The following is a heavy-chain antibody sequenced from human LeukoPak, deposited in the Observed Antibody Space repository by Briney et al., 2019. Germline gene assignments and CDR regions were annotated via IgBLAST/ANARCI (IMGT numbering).Heavy chain of an antibody. CDR2: INPSGGST. CDR1: GYTFTSYY. J-gene: IGHJ6*03. V-gene: IGHV1-46*01. Sequence: ASVKVSCKASGYTFTSYYMHWVRQAPGQGLEWMGIINPSGGSTSYAQKFQGRVTVTRDMSTSTVYMELSSLRSEDTAVYYCARGGGRSTEGGVWFYYYYMDVWGKGTTVTVSS. CDR3: ARGGGRSTEGGVWFYYYYMDV. D-gene: IGHD3-16*01.